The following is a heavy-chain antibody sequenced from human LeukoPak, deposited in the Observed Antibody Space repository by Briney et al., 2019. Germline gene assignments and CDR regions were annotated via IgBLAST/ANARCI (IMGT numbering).Heavy chain of an antibody. CDR3: ARADYYDSSCYN. Sequence: ASVKVSCKASGYTFTGYYMHWVRQAPGQGLEWMGWINPNSGGTNYAQKFQGRVTMTRDTSISTAYMELSRLRSDDTAVYYCARADYYDSSCYNWGQGTLVTVSS. CDR1: GYTFTGYY. D-gene: IGHD3-22*01. CDR2: INPNSGGT. V-gene: IGHV1-2*02. J-gene: IGHJ4*02.